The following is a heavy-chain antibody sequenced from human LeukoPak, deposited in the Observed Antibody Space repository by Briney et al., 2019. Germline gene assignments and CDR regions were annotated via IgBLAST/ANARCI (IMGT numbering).Heavy chain of an antibody. J-gene: IGHJ4*02. Sequence: SETLSPTCTVSGGSISSYYWSWIRQPPGKGLEWIGYIYYSGSTNYNPSLKSRVTISVDTSKNQFSLKLSSVTAADTAVYYCARGGVATICDYWGQGTLVTVSS. CDR2: IYYSGST. CDR1: GGSISSYY. CDR3: ARGGVATICDY. D-gene: IGHD5-12*01. V-gene: IGHV4-59*01.